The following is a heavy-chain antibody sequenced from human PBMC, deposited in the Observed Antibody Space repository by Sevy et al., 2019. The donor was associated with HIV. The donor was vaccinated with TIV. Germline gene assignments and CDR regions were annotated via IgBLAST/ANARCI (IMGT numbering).Heavy chain of an antibody. D-gene: IGHD1-26*01. CDR1: AYAFSSYG. J-gene: IGHJ5*02. CDR3: ARCLGGLRPWEYNWFDP. Sequence: ASVKVSCKASAYAFSSYGISWVRQAPGQGLEWMGWISGYNSNKKYAQKFQDRVIMTTDTSTSTAYMELRSLRSDDTAVYYCARCLGGLRPWEYNWFDPWGQGTLVTVSS. CDR2: ISGYNSNK. V-gene: IGHV1-18*01.